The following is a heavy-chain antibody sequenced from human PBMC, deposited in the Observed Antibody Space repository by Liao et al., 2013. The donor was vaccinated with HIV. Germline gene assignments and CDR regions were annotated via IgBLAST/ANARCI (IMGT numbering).Heavy chain of an antibody. D-gene: IGHD6-19*01. Sequence: QVQLQESGPGLVKPSETLSLTCTVSGGSIGRQYWSWIRQPPGKGLEWIGCLYDSGTPNYNPSLKSRVTISGDTSKNQFSLRVNSVTAADSAVYYCARLVWYSSGLYLDYWGQGTLVIVSS. J-gene: IGHJ4*02. CDR2: LYDSGTP. CDR1: GGSIGRQY. V-gene: IGHV4-59*11. CDR3: ARLVWYSSGLYLDY.